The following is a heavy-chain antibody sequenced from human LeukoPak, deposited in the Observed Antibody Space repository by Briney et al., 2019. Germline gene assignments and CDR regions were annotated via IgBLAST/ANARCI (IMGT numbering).Heavy chain of an antibody. D-gene: IGHD4-17*01. CDR3: AASTVTYHFDY. Sequence: PGGSLRLSCAASKFTFSDYTMNWVRQAPGKGLEWVSSISSRSSYIYYADPVKGRFTISRDNAKNSLYLQMDSLRAEDTALYYCAASTVTYHFDYWGQGTLVTVSS. J-gene: IGHJ4*02. CDR2: ISSRSSYI. V-gene: IGHV3-21*04. CDR1: KFTFSDYT.